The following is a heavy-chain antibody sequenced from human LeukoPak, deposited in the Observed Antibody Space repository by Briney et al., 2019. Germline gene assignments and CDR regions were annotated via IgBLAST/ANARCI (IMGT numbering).Heavy chain of an antibody. J-gene: IGHJ6*03. Sequence: SVKVSCKASGGTFSSYAISWVRQAPGQGLEWMGGIIPIFGTANYAQKFQGRVTITAGESTSTAYMELSSLRSEDTAVYYCARMPYDFWSGYGNSYYYYYMDVWGKGTTVTVSS. CDR3: ARMPYDFWSGYGNSYYYYYMDV. D-gene: IGHD3-3*01. CDR2: IIPIFGTA. V-gene: IGHV1-69*13. CDR1: GGTFSSYA.